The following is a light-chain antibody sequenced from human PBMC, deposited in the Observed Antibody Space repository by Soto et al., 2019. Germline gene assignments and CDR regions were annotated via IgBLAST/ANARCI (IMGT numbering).Light chain of an antibody. CDR3: SSYAGSIWV. CDR1: SSDVGGYNY. Sequence: QSALTQPPSASGSPGQSVTISCTGTSSDVGGYNYVSWYQQHPGKAPKLMIYAVNKRPSGVPDRFSGSKSGNTASLTVSGLQAEDEADYYCSSYAGSIWVFGGGTKLTVL. V-gene: IGLV2-8*01. J-gene: IGLJ3*02. CDR2: AVN.